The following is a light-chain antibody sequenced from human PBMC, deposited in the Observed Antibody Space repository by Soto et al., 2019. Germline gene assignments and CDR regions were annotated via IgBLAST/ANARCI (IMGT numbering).Light chain of an antibody. J-gene: IGKJ1*01. CDR3: QQYNTCPWT. V-gene: IGKV1-5*03. CDR2: KAS. Sequence: DIQMTQSPSTLSASVGDRVTITCRASQSIYRWLAWYQQKPGKAPKLLIYKASNLESGVPSSFSGSGSGTEFTLTISSLQPDDFATYYCQQYNTCPWTFGQGTKVEVK. CDR1: QSIYRW.